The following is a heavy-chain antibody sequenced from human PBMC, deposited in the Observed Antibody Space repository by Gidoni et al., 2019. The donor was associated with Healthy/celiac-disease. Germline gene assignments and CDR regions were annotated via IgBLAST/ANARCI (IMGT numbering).Heavy chain of an antibody. CDR3: AKDLDFWSGYYRDYYGMDV. Sequence: EVQLLESGGGLVQPGGSLRLSCAASGFTFSSYAMSWVRQAPGKGLEWVSAISGGGGSTYYADSVKGRFTISRDNSKNTLYLQMNSLRAEDTAVYYCAKDLDFWSGYYRDYYGMDVWGKGTTVTVSS. V-gene: IGHV3-23*01. J-gene: IGHJ6*04. D-gene: IGHD3-3*01. CDR2: ISGGGGST. CDR1: GFTFSSYA.